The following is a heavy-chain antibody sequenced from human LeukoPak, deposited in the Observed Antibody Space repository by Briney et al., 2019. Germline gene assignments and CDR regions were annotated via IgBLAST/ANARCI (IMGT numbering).Heavy chain of an antibody. D-gene: IGHD1-26*01. V-gene: IGHV3-64*01. CDR3: ARDFLVGATAFDI. J-gene: IGHJ3*02. Sequence: GGSLRLSCAASGFTFSSYAFHWVRQAPGKGLEYVSAISSNGGRTYYANSVKGRFTISRDNSKNTLYLQMGRLGAEYMAVYYCARDFLVGATAFDIWGQGTMVTVSS. CDR1: GFTFSSYA. CDR2: ISSNGGRT.